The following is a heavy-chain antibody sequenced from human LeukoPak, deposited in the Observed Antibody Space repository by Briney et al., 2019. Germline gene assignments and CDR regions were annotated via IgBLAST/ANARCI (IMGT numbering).Heavy chain of an antibody. CDR3: ARGRGRVDFWSGYLNYYYMDV. V-gene: IGHV4-39*07. D-gene: IGHD3-3*01. CDR2: IFHSGST. J-gene: IGHJ6*03. CDR1: GGSIISSSYY. Sequence: SETLSLTCTVSGGSIISSSYYWGWIRQPPGKGLEWIGNIFHSGSTYYSPSLKSRFAISIDTSKNQFYLILTSVTAADTAVYYCARGRGRVDFWSGYLNYYYMDVWGKGTTVTVSS.